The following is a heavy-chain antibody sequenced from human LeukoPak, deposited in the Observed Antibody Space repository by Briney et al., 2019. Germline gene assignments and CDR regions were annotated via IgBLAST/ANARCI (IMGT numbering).Heavy chain of an antibody. CDR3: ARDPGGGYKDDALDI. CDR2: INHSGST. D-gene: IGHD3-16*01. V-gene: IGHV4-34*01. J-gene: IGHJ3*02. CDR1: GGSFSGYY. Sequence: SETLSLTCAVYGGSFSGYYWSWIRQPPGKGLEWIGEINHSGSTNYNPSLKSRVTISVDTPQNQFSLKLNSVTAADTAVYYCARDPGGGYKDDALDIWGQGTMVTVSS.